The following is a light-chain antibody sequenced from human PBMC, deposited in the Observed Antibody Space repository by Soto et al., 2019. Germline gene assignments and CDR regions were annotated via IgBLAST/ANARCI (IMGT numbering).Light chain of an antibody. CDR3: SSYGGSNTVV. V-gene: IGLV2-8*01. CDR2: EGS. Sequence: QSALTQPPSASGSPGQSVTISCTGSSSDVGGYNYVSWYQQHPGKAPKLMIYEGSKRPSGVPDRLSGSKSGNTASLTVSGLQADDEADYYCSSYGGSNTVVFGGGTQLTVL. J-gene: IGLJ2*01. CDR1: SSDVGGYNY.